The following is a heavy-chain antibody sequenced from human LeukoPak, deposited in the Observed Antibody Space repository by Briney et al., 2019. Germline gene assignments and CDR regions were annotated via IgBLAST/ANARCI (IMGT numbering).Heavy chain of an antibody. CDR3: ARFRITIFGVVIPHFDY. V-gene: IGHV1-46*01. CDR2: INPSGGTT. Sequence: ASVKVSCKASGYTFTSYYMHWVRQAPGQGLEWMGIINPSGGTTSYAQKFQGRVIMTRDTSTSTVYMEQSSLRSEDTAVYYCARFRITIFGVVIPHFDYWGQGTLVTVSS. J-gene: IGHJ4*02. CDR1: GYTFTSYY. D-gene: IGHD3-3*01.